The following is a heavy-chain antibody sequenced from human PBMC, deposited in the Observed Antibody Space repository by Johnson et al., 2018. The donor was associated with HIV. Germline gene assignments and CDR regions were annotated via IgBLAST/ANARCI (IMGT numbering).Heavy chain of an antibody. D-gene: IGHD3-3*01. CDR2: ISYDGTYK. Sequence: QMLLVESGGGLVQPGGSLRLSCAASGFTFSSYAMHWVRQAPGKGLEWVAVISYDGTYKYYADSVKGRFTISRDNSGNTLYLEMNSLRAEDTAVYYCVRGSYNFWSGEREAFDIWGQGTMVTVSS. CDR3: VRGSYNFWSGEREAFDI. J-gene: IGHJ3*02. CDR1: GFTFSSYA. V-gene: IGHV3-30*04.